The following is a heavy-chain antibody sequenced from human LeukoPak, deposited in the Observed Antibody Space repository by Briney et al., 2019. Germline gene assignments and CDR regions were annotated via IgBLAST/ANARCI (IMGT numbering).Heavy chain of an antibody. CDR1: GFTFSSYA. CDR2: ISGSGGST. J-gene: IGHJ4*02. CDR3: AKSLLVGIGIDFDY. V-gene: IGHV3-23*01. Sequence: SGGSLRLSCAASGFTFSSYAMSWVRQAPGKGLEWVSAISGSGGSTYYADSVKGRFTISRNNSKNTLYLQMNSLRAEDTAVYYCAKSLLVGIGIDFDYWGQGTLVTVSS. D-gene: IGHD2-15*01.